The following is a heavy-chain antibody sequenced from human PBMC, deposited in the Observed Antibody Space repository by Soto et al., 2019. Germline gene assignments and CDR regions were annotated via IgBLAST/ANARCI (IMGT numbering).Heavy chain of an antibody. Sequence: GGSLRLSCAASGFTFSSYGMHWVRQAPGKGLEWVAVISYDGSNKYYADSVKGRFTISRDNSKNTLYLQMNSLRAEDTDVYYCAKQGSGGYYFDYWGQGTLVTVSS. CDR1: GFTFSSYG. CDR2: ISYDGSNK. J-gene: IGHJ4*02. D-gene: IGHD3-16*01. CDR3: AKQGSGGYYFDY. V-gene: IGHV3-30*18.